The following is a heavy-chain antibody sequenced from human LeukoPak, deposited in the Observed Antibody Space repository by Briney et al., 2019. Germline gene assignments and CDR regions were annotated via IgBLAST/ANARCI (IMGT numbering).Heavy chain of an antibody. CDR1: GGSISSGGYY. CDR2: IYHSGST. CDR3: VRLGGYSYAPGY. D-gene: IGHD5-18*01. J-gene: IGHJ4*02. V-gene: IGHV4-30-2*01. Sequence: SETLSLTCTVSGGSISSGGYYWSWIRQPPGKGLEWIGYIYHSGSTYYNPSLKSRVTISVDRSKNQFSLKLSSVTAADTAVYYCVRLGGYSYAPGYWGQGTLVTVSS.